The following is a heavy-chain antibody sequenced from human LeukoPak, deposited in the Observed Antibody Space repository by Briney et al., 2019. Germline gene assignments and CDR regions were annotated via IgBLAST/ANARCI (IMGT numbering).Heavy chain of an antibody. CDR2: INPSGGST. Sequence: ASVKVSCKASGYTFTSYYMHWVRQAPGQGLEWMGIINPSGGSTSYAQKFQGRVTMTRDTSTSTVYMELSSLRSEDTAVYYCARDVGRWDILTGFVYWGQGTLVTVSS. CDR1: GYTFTSYY. D-gene: IGHD3-9*01. CDR3: ARDVGRWDILTGFVY. J-gene: IGHJ4*02. V-gene: IGHV1-46*01.